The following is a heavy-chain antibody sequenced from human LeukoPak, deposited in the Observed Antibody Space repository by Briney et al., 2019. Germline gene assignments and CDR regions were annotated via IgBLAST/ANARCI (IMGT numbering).Heavy chain of an antibody. CDR1: GFSLSTSGMC. CDR3: ARITAARLYAFDI. CDR2: IDWDDDK. Sequence: SGPTLVNPTQTLTLTCTFSGFSLSTSGMCVSWIRQPPGKALEWLARIDWDDDKYYSTSLETRLTISKDTSKNQVVLTMTNMDPVDTATYYCARITAARLYAFDIWGQGTMVTVSS. D-gene: IGHD6-6*01. V-gene: IGHV2-70*11. J-gene: IGHJ3*02.